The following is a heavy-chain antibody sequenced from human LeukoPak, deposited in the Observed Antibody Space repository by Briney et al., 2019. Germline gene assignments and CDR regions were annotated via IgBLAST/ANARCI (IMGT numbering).Heavy chain of an antibody. CDR1: GGSFSGYY. CDR2: INHSGST. J-gene: IGHJ4*02. Sequence: SETLSLTCAVYGGSFSGYYWSWIRQPPGKGLEWIGEINHSGSTNYNPSLKSRVTISVDTSKNQFSLKLSSVTAADTAVYYCARAEFGGAAGPWPFDYWGQGTLVTASS. V-gene: IGHV4-34*01. D-gene: IGHD3-16*01. CDR3: ARAEFGGAAGPWPFDY.